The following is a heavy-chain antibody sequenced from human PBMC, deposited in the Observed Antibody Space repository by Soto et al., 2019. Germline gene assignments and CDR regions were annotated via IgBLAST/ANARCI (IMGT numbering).Heavy chain of an antibody. J-gene: IGHJ4*02. D-gene: IGHD6-19*01. Sequence: QVQLVQSGAEVKQPGSSVKVSCKTSGGTFSTYAIYWVRQAPGQGLEWMGAIIPLFGTADYAQKFQGRVTITADASTSTAYMELSSLRSEDTAVYYCARPKGSYSSGYYYFDYWGQGTLVTVSS. CDR3: ARPKGSYSSGYYYFDY. V-gene: IGHV1-69*01. CDR2: IIPLFGTA. CDR1: GGTFSTYA.